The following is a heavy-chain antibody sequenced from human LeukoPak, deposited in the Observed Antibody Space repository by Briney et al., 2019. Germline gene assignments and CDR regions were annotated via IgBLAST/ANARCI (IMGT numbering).Heavy chain of an antibody. D-gene: IGHD3-10*01. CDR3: ARAMDYYYYYYIDV. CDR2: ISSSGSNI. V-gene: IGHV3-11*04. J-gene: IGHJ6*03. CDR1: GFTFSDYY. Sequence: GGSLRLSCAASGFTFSDYYMSWIRQAPGKGLEWVSNISSSGSNIYYADSVKGRFTISRDNAKNSLYLQMNSLRAEDTAVYYCARAMDYYYYYYIDVWGKGTTVTVSS.